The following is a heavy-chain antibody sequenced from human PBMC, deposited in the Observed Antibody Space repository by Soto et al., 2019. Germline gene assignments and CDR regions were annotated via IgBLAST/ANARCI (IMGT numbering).Heavy chain of an antibody. CDR2: IYHSGST. D-gene: IGHD3-22*01. CDR3: ARSPDSSGYYPRWYYYGMDV. J-gene: IGHJ6*02. CDR1: GGSISSSNW. Sequence: QVQLQESGPGLVKPSGTLSLTCAVSGGSISSSNWWSWVRQPPGKGLEWIGEIYHSGSTNYNPSLKSRAPISVDKSKNRFSLKLSSVTAADTAVYYCARSPDSSGYYPRWYYYGMDVWGQGTTVTVSS. V-gene: IGHV4-4*02.